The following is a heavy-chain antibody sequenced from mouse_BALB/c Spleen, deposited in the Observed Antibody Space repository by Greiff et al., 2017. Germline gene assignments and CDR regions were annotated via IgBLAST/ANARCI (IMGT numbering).Heavy chain of an antibody. Sequence: EVQLQQSGGGLVQPGGSLKLSCAASGFTFSSYGMSWVRQTPDKRLELVATINSNGGSTYYPDSVKGRFTISRDNAKNTLYLQMSSLKSEDTAMYYCARGYDGMDYWGQGTSVTVSS. J-gene: IGHJ4*01. CDR2: INSNGGST. CDR1: GFTFSSYG. CDR3: ARGYDGMDY. V-gene: IGHV5-6-3*01. D-gene: IGHD2-3*01.